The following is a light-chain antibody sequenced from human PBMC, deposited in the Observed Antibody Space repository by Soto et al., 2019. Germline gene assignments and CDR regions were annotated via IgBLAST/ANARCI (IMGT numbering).Light chain of an antibody. V-gene: IGLV2-14*01. Sequence: QSVLTQPASVSGSPGQSITISCTGTSSDVGGYNYVSWYQQHPGKAPKVMIYDVSDRPSGVSNRFSGSKSCNTASLTISGLQAEDEGDYYCSSYTRSTTRVFGTGTKVTVL. J-gene: IGLJ1*01. CDR1: SSDVGGYNY. CDR3: SSYTRSTTRV. CDR2: DVS.